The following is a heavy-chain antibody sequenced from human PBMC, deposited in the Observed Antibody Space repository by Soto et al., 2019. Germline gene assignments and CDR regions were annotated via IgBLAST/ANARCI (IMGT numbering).Heavy chain of an antibody. Sequence: PGGSLRLSCAASGFSFKDYYMTWMRQTPEKGLEWISTITSSGGNAYYAASVKGRVTISRDNAHNSLYLQMSGLRAEDTALYYCPRDMYTNYVNYSVHWCQGTLVTV. D-gene: IGHD3-16*01. V-gene: IGHV3-11*01. J-gene: IGHJ4*02. CDR2: ITSSGGNA. CDR3: PRDMYTNYVNYSVH. CDR1: GFSFKDYY.